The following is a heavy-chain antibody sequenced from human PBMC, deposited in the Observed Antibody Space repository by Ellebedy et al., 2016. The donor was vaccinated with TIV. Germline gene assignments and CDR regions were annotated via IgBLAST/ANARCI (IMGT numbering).Heavy chain of an antibody. CDR1: GYTFTTYA. D-gene: IGHD2-15*01. CDR3: ARRYCSGGSCWEFDY. CDR2: ISGFSDDT. V-gene: IGHV1-18*04. J-gene: IGHJ4*02. Sequence: AASVKVSCKASGYTFTTYAITWVRQAPGEGLEWMGWISGFSDDTDYAQKFQGRLTLTTDTSTSTAYMELRSLTSDDTAMYYCARRYCSGGSCWEFDYWGQGTLVTVSS.